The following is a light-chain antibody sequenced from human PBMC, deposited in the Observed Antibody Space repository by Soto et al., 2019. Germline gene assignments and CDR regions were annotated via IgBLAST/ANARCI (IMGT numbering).Light chain of an antibody. CDR1: QIFSGN. J-gene: IGKJ4*01. Sequence: IAMTQSPATRSVSAGERATLSWGASQIFSGNLAWYQQKHGQAPRLLIYGASTRATGIPARFSGSVSGAEGTITISSLKSEDGALYYGQQYSNWPLTFGGGTKVDIK. CDR3: QQYSNWPLT. V-gene: IGKV3-15*01. CDR2: GAS.